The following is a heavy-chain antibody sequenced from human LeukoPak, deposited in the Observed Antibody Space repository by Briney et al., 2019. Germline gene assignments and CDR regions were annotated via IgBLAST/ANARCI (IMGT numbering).Heavy chain of an antibody. V-gene: IGHV3-33*01. CDR2: IWYDGSNK. CDR1: GFTFSSYG. Sequence: PGRSLRLSCAASGFTFSSYGMHWVRQAPGNGLEWVAVIWYDGSNKYYADSVKGRFTISRDNSKNTLYLQMNSLRAEDTAVYYCARDRIPTYYYGMDVWGQGTTVTVSS. CDR3: ARDRIPTYYYGMDV. J-gene: IGHJ6*02.